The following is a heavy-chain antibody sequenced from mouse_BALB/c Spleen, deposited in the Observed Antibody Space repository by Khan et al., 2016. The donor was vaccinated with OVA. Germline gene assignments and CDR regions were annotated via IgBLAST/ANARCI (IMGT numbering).Heavy chain of an antibody. Sequence: EVQLQESGPGQVKPSQSLSLTCTVTGYSITSDYAWNWIRQFPGNKLEWMGHISYSGNTKYNPSLKSRISITRDTSKNQFFLQLNSVTTEDTATYYCARIYGGDFDYWGQGTTLTVSS. D-gene: IGHD1-1*01. CDR3: ARIYGGDFDY. CDR2: ISYSGNT. CDR1: GYSITSDYA. V-gene: IGHV3-2*02. J-gene: IGHJ2*01.